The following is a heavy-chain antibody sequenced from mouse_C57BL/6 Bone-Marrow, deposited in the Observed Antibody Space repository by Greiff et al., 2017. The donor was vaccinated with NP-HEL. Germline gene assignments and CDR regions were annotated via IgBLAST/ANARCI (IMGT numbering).Heavy chain of an antibody. V-gene: IGHV1-69*01. J-gene: IGHJ1*03. CDR1: GYTFTSYW. Sequence: QVQLQQPGAELVMPGASVKLSCKASGYTFTSYWMHWVKQRPGQGLEWIGEIDPSDSYTNYNQKFKGKSTLTVDKSSSTAYMQLSSLTSEDSAVYYCARYDYYGSSYEGWYFDVWGTGTTVTVSS. D-gene: IGHD1-1*01. CDR3: ARYDYYGSSYEGWYFDV. CDR2: IDPSDSYT.